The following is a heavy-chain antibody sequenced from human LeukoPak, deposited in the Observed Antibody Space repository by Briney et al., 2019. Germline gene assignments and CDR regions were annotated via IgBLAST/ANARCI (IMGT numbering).Heavy chain of an antibody. CDR1: GYTFTSYD. J-gene: IGHJ6*03. Sequence: ASVKVSCKASGYTFTSYDINWVRQATGQGLEWMGWMNPNSGGTNYAQKFQGWVTMTRDTSISTAYMELSRLRSDDTAVYYCARGPRRITIFGVDYYYYYMDVWGKGTTVTVSS. CDR3: ARGPRRITIFGVDYYYYYMDV. D-gene: IGHD3-3*01. V-gene: IGHV1-2*04. CDR2: MNPNSGGT.